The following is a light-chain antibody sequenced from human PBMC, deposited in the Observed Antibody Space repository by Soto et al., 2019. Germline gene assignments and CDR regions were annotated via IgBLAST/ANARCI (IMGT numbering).Light chain of an antibody. CDR3: ISYTGDISPYV. CDR2: EVS. Sequence: QSALTQPASVSGSPGQSLTISCTGSSSDVGGNKYVSWYQHHPGKAPKLMIFEVSIRPSEISDRFSGSKSGNTASLTISGLQTEDEAHYYCISYTGDISPYVFGTGTTVTVL. CDR1: SSDVGGNKY. V-gene: IGLV2-14*01. J-gene: IGLJ1*01.